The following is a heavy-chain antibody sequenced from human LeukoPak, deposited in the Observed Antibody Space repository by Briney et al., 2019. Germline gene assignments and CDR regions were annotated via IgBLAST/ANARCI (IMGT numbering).Heavy chain of an antibody. CDR2: ISAYSGNT. Sequence: ASVKVSCKASGYTFTSYGISWVRQAPGQGLEWMGWISAYSGNTKYAQRLQGRVTMTTDTSTSTAYMGLTSLRSDDTAVYYCARDPGSGSDRFAYWGQGTLVTVSS. V-gene: IGHV1-18*01. CDR1: GYTFTSYG. D-gene: IGHD1-26*01. CDR3: ARDPGSGSDRFAY. J-gene: IGHJ4*02.